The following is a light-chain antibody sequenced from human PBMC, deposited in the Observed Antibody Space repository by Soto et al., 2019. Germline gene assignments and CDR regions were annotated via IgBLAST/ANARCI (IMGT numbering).Light chain of an antibody. Sequence: EIVLTQSPGTLSLSPGERATLSCRASQSVSSSYLAWYQQKPGQAPRLLIYGASSRATGIPDRFSGSGSGTDFPLTISSREPEDFAVSYCQQYGSSPWITFGQGTRLEIK. CDR1: QSVSSSY. CDR3: QQYGSSPWIT. J-gene: IGKJ5*01. CDR2: GAS. V-gene: IGKV3-20*01.